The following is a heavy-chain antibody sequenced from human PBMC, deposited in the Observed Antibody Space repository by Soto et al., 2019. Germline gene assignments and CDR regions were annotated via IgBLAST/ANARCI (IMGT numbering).Heavy chain of an antibody. V-gene: IGHV3-23*01. CDR2: ISGRGGVT. Sequence: EVQLLESGGGLVQPGGSLRLTCVGSGFTFRNQDMRWVRQAPGKGLEWVSGISGRGGVTYYADSVKGRFTISRDNSKNTLYLQMNILRANDTAVYYCAKDRQFRSYYESAGHYNDWGQGTLVTVSS. CDR3: AKDRQFRSYYESAGHYND. J-gene: IGHJ4*02. D-gene: IGHD3-22*01. CDR1: GFTFRNQD.